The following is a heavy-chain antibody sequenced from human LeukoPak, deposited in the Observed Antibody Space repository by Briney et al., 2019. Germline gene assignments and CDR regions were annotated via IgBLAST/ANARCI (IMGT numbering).Heavy chain of an antibody. CDR2: ISSSGST. CDR3: ACLTTADAFDI. CDR1: GDSISSGDYY. V-gene: IGHV4-61*02. Sequence: KPSETLSLTCTVSGDSISSGDYYWSWIRQPAGKGLEWIGRISSSGSTNYNPSLKSRVTISVDTSKNQFSLKLSSVTAADTAVYYCACLTTADAFDIWGQGTMVTVSS. D-gene: IGHD3-22*01. J-gene: IGHJ3*02.